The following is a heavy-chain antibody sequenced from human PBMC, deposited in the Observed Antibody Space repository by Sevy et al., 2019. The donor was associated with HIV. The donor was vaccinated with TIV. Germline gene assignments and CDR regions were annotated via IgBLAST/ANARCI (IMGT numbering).Heavy chain of an antibody. D-gene: IGHD6-13*01. CDR2: ISSSSSTI. CDR1: GFTFSSYS. J-gene: IGHJ4*02. CDR3: ARDPSSSWYTKDN. V-gene: IGHV3-48*01. Sequence: GGSLRLSCAASGFTFSSYSMNWVRQAPGKGLEWVSYISSSSSTIYYADSVKGRFTISRDNAKNSLYLQMNSLRAEDTAVYYCARDPSSSWYTKDNWGQGTLVTISS.